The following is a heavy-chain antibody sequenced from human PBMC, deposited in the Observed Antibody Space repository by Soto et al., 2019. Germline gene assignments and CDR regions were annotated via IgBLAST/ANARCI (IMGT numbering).Heavy chain of an antibody. J-gene: IGHJ6*02. CDR2: ITETGGDT. V-gene: IGHV3-23*01. CDR1: GFTFSKFV. Sequence: GGSLRLSCAASGFTFSKFVMRWVRQTPGKGLEWVSTITETGGDTYYTDSVKGRFTISRDNSKNTLYLQMTSLRAEDTALYYCTKASPDRHHMDVWGQGTTVTVSS. CDR3: TKASPDRHHMDV.